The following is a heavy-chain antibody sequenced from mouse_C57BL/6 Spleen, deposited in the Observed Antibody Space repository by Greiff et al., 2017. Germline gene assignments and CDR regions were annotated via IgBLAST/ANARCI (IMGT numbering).Heavy chain of an antibody. Sequence: VQLQQPGAELVRPGASVKLSCKASGYPFTSYWINWVKQRPGQGLEWIGDIYPGGSSTNYNDKFKGKATLTVDTSSSTAYMQLSSLTSEDSAVYDRARTTAQGTWDYWGQGTTLTVSS. D-gene: IGHD3-2*02. V-gene: IGHV1-55*01. CDR3: ARTTAQGTWDY. CDR2: IYPGGSST. J-gene: IGHJ2*01. CDR1: GYPFTSYW.